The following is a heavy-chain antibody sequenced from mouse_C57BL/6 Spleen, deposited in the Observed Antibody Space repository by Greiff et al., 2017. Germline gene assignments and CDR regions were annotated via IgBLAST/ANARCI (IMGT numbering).Heavy chain of an antibody. CDR1: GYTFTSYW. CDR3: ARQGYGSSSYYFDY. D-gene: IGHD1-1*01. J-gene: IGHJ2*01. V-gene: IGHV1-64*01. CDR2: IHPNSGST. Sequence: QVQLKQPGAELVKPGASVKLSCKASGYTFTSYWMHWVKQRPGQGLEWIGMIHPNSGSTNYNEKFKSKATLTVDKSSSTAYMQLSSLTSEDSAVYYCARQGYGSSSYYFDYWGQGTTLTVSS.